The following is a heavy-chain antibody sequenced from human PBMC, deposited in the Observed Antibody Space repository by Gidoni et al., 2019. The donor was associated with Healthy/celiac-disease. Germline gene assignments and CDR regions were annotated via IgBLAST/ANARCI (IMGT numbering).Heavy chain of an antibody. J-gene: IGHJ6*02. Sequence: EVQLVESGGGLVQPGGSLRLSCAASGFTFSSYWMSWVRQAPGKGLEWVANIKQDGSEKYYVDSVKGRFTISRDNAKNSLYLQMNSLRAEDTAVYYCARERRGVVVPAAIGYYYYYGMDVWGQGTTVTVSS. D-gene: IGHD2-2*02. CDR2: IKQDGSEK. CDR1: GFTFSSYW. V-gene: IGHV3-7*01. CDR3: ARERRGVVVPAAIGYYYYYGMDV.